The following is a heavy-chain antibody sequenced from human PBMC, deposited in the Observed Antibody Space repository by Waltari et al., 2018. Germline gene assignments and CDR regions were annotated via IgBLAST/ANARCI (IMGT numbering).Heavy chain of an antibody. Sequence: QVQLQQSGPGLVKPSQTLSPTCAIAGDSVPNENADWHWIRQSPSRGLEWLGRTYYRAKWYNEYAVSMKSRTTVNPDTSKNQFSLQLNSVTPEDTAVYYCTRELVGYFDYWDQGTLVTVSS. J-gene: IGHJ4*02. V-gene: IGHV6-1*01. CDR1: GDSVPNENAD. D-gene: IGHD2-15*01. CDR3: TRELVGYFDY. CDR2: TYYRAKWYN.